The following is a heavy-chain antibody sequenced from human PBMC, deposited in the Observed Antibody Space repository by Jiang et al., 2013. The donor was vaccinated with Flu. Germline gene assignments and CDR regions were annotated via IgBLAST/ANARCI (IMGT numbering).Heavy chain of an antibody. V-gene: IGHV3-23*01. J-gene: IGHJ4*02. Sequence: ISRDNSKNTLYLQMNSLRAEDTAVYYCAKVRPLRGVIGFDYWGQGTLVTVSS. CDR3: AKVRPLRGVIGFDY. D-gene: IGHD3-10*01.